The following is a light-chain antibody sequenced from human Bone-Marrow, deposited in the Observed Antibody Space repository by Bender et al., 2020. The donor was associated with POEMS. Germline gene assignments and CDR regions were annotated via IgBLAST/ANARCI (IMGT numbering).Light chain of an antibody. J-gene: IGLJ1*01. V-gene: IGLV3-1*01. CDR1: KLGDKY. Sequence: SYELTQPPSVSVSPGQTASITCSGDKLGDKYAYWYQQKPGQSPFLVIYENNKRPSGIPERFSGSNSGNTATLTISGTQAMDEADYYCQAWDNSTPYVFGTGTKVTVL. CDR2: ENN. CDR3: QAWDNSTPYV.